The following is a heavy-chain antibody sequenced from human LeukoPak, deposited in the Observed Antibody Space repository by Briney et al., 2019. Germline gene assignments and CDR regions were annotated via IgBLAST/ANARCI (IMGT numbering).Heavy chain of an antibody. CDR2: ISYDGSNK. CDR1: GFTFSSYA. Sequence: PGGSLRLSCAASGFTFSSYAMTWVRQAPGKGLEWVAVISYDGSNKYYADSVKGRFTISRDNSKNTLYLQMNSLRAEDTAVYYCARGIGYNRLDSFDIWGQGTMVTVSS. V-gene: IGHV3-30-3*01. J-gene: IGHJ3*02. D-gene: IGHD5-24*01. CDR3: ARGIGYNRLDSFDI.